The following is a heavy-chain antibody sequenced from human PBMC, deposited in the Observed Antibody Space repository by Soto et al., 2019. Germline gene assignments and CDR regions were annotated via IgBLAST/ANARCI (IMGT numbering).Heavy chain of an antibody. CDR1: GYSFASQW. J-gene: IGHJ4*02. V-gene: IGHV5-10-1*03. CDR3: ATQGLTTSYFGY. CDR2: IDLSESYT. Sequence: EVQLVQSGAEVKKSGESLRISCKVSGYSFASQWISWVRQVPGKGQEWMGRIDLSESYTTYNPSFQGHVTFSADKSITTAYLQWRSLEASDTATYYCATQGLTTSYFGYWGQGTLVTVSS.